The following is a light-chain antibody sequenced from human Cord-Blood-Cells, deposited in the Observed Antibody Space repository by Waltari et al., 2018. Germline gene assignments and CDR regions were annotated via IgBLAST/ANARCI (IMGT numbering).Light chain of an antibody. Sequence: SSELTQDPAVSVALGQTVRITCQGDSLRSYYASWYQQKPGQAPVLVIYGKNNRPSGIPDRFSGSSSGNTASLTITGAQAEDEADYYCNSRDSSGNVFGTGTK. CDR2: GKN. CDR1: SLRSYY. V-gene: IGLV3-19*01. J-gene: IGLJ1*01. CDR3: NSRDSSGNV.